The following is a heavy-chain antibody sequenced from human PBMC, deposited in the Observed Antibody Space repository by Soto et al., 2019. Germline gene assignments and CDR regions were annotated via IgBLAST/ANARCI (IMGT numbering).Heavy chain of an antibody. CDR2: ISSSSSYI. CDR1: GFTFSSYS. J-gene: IGHJ4*02. Sequence: GSLRLSCAASGFTFSSYSMNWVRQAPGKGLEWVSSISSSSSYIYYADSVKGRFTISRDNAKNSLYLQMNSLRAEDTAVYYCARSYYDILTGYYPLDYWGQGTLVTVSS. D-gene: IGHD3-9*01. CDR3: ARSYYDILTGYYPLDY. V-gene: IGHV3-21*01.